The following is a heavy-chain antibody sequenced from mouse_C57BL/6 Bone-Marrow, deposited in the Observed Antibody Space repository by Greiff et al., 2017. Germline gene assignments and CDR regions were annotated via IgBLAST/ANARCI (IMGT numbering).Heavy chain of an antibody. CDR1: GYTFTSYG. J-gene: IGHJ1*03. Sequence: QVQLQQSGAELARPGASVKLSCKASGYTFTSYGISWVKQRTGQGLEWIGEIYPRSGNTYYNEKFKGKATLTADKSSSTAYMELRSLTSEDSAVYFCARRRSYYGSSYWYFDVWGTGTTVTVSS. D-gene: IGHD1-1*01. CDR2: IYPRSGNT. V-gene: IGHV1-81*01. CDR3: ARRRSYYGSSYWYFDV.